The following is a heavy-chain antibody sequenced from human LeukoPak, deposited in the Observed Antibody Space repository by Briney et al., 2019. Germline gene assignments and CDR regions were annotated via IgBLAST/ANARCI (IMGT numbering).Heavy chain of an antibody. D-gene: IGHD5-12*01. Sequence: SETLSLTCTASSGSISTSYWSWIRQPPGKGLEWIAYIYYSGSPNYNPSPKSRLTISLDTSKNQFSLKLSSVTAADTAVYYCARASGFKSSYFDNWGQGTLVTVSS. CDR2: IYYSGSP. CDR3: ARASGFKSSYFDN. V-gene: IGHV4-59*01. J-gene: IGHJ4*02. CDR1: SGSISTSY.